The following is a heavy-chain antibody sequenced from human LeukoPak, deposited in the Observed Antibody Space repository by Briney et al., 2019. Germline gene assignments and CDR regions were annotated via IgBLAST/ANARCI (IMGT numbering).Heavy chain of an antibody. D-gene: IGHD5-12*01. V-gene: IGHV4-59*01. CDR2: IYYSGST. CDR3: ARVAPRYSGYLGEFDY. J-gene: IGHJ4*02. Sequence: KTSETLSLTCTVSGGSISSYYWSWIRQPPGKGLEWIGYIYYSGSTNYNPSLKSRVTISVDTSKNQFSLKLSSVTAADTAVYYCARVAPRYSGYLGEFDYWGQGTLVTVSS. CDR1: GGSISSYY.